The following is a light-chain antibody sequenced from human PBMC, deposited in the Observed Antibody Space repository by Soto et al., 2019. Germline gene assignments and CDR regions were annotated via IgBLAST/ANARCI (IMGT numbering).Light chain of an antibody. J-gene: IGLJ1*01. CDR2: DVS. CDR1: SSDVGGYNY. V-gene: IGLV2-14*01. CDR3: ISYTSSSTLLYV. Sequence: QSALTQPASVSGSPGQSITISCTGTSSDVGGYNYVSWYQQHPGKAPKLMIYDVSNRPSGVSNRFSGSKSVNTASLTISGLQAEDEADYYCISYTSSSTLLYVFGTGTKVTVL.